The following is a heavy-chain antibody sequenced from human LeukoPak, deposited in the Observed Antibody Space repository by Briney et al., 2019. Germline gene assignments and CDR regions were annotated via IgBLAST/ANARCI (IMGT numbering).Heavy chain of an antibody. J-gene: IGHJ2*01. V-gene: IGHV3-20*04. D-gene: IGHD4-17*01. CDR3: AREYGDYSSYFDL. CDR2: ITWNGAST. CDR1: GFTFDDYG. Sequence: ASLRLSCAASGFTFDDYGMSWVRQAAGKGLEWVTGITWNGASTGFADSVKGRFTISRDNAKNSLYLGTSSLRAEDTALYYCAREYGDYSSYFDLWGRGTLVTVSS.